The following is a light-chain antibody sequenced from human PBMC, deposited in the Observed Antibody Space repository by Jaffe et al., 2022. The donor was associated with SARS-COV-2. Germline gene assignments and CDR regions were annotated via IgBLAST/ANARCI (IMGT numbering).Light chain of an antibody. CDR1: QTLSSDY. CDR3: QQYAGSLS. V-gene: IGKV3-20*01. CDR2: GAS. Sequence: EILLTQSPGTLSLSPGERASLSCRASQTLSSDYVAWYQQKPGQPPRLLIFGASNRATDIPHRFSGSGSGTDFTLTISRLEPEDFAVYYCQQYAGSLSFGGGTKVEVK. J-gene: IGKJ4*01.